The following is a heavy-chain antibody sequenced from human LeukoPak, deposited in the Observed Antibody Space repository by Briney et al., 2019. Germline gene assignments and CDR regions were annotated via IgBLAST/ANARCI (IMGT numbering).Heavy chain of an antibody. D-gene: IGHD3-10*01. CDR2: ISYDGSNK. CDR3: AKDLVTMVRGAARNYYGMDV. J-gene: IGHJ6*02. Sequence: GGSLRLSCAASGFSFSSYGMHWVRQAPGKGLEWVAVISYDGSNKYYADCVKGRFTISRDNSKNTLYLQMNSLRAEDTAVYYCAKDLVTMVRGAARNYYGMDVWGQGTTVTVSS. V-gene: IGHV3-30*18. CDR1: GFSFSSYG.